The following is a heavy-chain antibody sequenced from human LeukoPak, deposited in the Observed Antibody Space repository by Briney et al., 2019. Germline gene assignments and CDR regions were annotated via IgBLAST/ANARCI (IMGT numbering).Heavy chain of an antibody. D-gene: IGHD6-19*01. V-gene: IGHV4-4*07. CDR1: GGSISSYY. Sequence: SETLSLTCTVSGGSISSYYWSWIRQPAGKGLEWIGRIYTSGSTNYNPSLKSRVTMSVDTSKNQFSLKLSSVTAADTAVYYCAREPEVEQWLVRPYYYGMDVWGQGTTVTVSS. CDR3: AREPEVEQWLVRPYYYGMDV. J-gene: IGHJ6*02. CDR2: IYTSGST.